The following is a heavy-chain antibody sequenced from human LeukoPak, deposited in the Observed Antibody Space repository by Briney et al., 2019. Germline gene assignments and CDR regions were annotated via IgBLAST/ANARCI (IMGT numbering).Heavy chain of an antibody. D-gene: IGHD3-16*02. J-gene: IGHJ4*02. V-gene: IGHV3-7*01. Sequence: PGGSLRLSRAAPGFNFSNYWMSWVRQAPGKGLEWVANIKQDGSEDYYMDSVRGRFTMSRDNAKNSLYMQMNSLRAEDTALYFCARGSLFRWFDYWGQGTLVTVSS. CDR1: GFNFSNYW. CDR3: ARGSLFRWFDY. CDR2: IKQDGSED.